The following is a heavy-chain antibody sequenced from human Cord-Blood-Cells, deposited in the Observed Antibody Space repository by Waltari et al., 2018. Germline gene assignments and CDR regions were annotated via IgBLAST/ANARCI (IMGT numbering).Heavy chain of an antibody. D-gene: IGHD3-16*01. CDR2: ISGSGGRT. V-gene: IGHV3-23*01. CDR1: GFTFSSYA. CDR3: AKSGPTGETFSSYYYYYMDV. J-gene: IGHJ6*03. Sequence: EVQLLESGGGLVQPGGSLRLSCAASGFTFSSYAMSWVRQAPGKGLEWVSAISGSGGRTDYDDSVKGRFTISRDNSKNTLYLQMNSLRAEDTAVYYCAKSGPTGETFSSYYYYYMDVWGKGTTVTVSS.